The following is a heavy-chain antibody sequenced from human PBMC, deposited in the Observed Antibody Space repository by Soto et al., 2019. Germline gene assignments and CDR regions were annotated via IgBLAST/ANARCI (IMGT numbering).Heavy chain of an antibody. CDR1: GGSISSSSYY. D-gene: IGHD6-19*01. V-gene: IGHV4-39*01. CDR3: ARKKKVVAGHNDNWFDP. J-gene: IGHJ5*02. Sequence: QLQLQESGPGLVKPSETLSLTCTVSGGSISSSSYYWGWIRQPPGKGLEWIGSIYYSGSTYYNPSLKSRVTISVDTSKNQFSLKLSSVTAADTAVYYCARKKKVVAGHNDNWFDPWGQGTLVTVSS. CDR2: IYYSGST.